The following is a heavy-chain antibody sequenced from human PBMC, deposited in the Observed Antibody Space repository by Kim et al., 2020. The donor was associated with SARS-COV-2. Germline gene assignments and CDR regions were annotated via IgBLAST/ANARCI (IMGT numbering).Heavy chain of an antibody. CDR1: GDSISRSYSY. V-gene: IGHV4-39*01. CDR2: ISYSGST. Sequence: SETLSLTCTVSGDSISRSYSYWGWIRQPPGKGLEWIGSISYSGSTYHNPSLKSRVTISVDTSKKQFSLKLSSVTAADTAVYYCARQDHLYDVLDVWGQGT. CDR3: ARQDHLYDVLDV. D-gene: IGHD3-22*01. J-gene: IGHJ3*01.